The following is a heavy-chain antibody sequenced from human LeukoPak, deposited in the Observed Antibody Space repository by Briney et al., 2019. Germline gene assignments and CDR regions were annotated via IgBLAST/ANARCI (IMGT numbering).Heavy chain of an antibody. D-gene: IGHD6-13*01. V-gene: IGHV3-30*02. CDR1: GFTFSGYG. Sequence: GGSLRLSCADSGFTFSGYGMHWVRQAAGKGLEWVAFIRYDGSNKYYADSVKGRFTISRDNSKNTLYLQMNSLRAEDTAVYYCAKEHSNWYIFDYWGQGTLVTVSS. CDR2: IRYDGSNK. CDR3: AKEHSNWYIFDY. J-gene: IGHJ4*02.